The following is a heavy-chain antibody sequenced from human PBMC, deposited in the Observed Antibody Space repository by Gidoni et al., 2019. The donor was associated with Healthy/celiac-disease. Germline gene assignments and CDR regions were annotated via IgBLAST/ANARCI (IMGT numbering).Heavy chain of an antibody. CDR2: IYYSGST. CDR3: ARGFSKYYDFWSGYYLGGMDV. J-gene: IGHJ6*02. V-gene: IGHV4-59*01. Sequence: QVQLPESGPGLVKPSETLSLTCTVSGGSISSYYWSWIRQPPGKGLEWIGYIYYSGSTNYNPSLKSRVTISVDTSKNQFSLKLSSVTAADTAVYYCARGFSKYYDFWSGYYLGGMDVWGQGTTVTVSS. D-gene: IGHD3-3*01. CDR1: GGSISSYY.